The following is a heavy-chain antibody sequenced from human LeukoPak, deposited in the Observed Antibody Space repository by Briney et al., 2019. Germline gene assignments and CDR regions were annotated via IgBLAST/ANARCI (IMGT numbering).Heavy chain of an antibody. Sequence: GGSLRLSCAASGFTFSIYGMSWVRQAPGRGLEWVSAMSGSGGSTYYADSVKGRFTISRDNSKNTLYLQMNSLRAEDTAVHYCARDLMGIAYRGAFYYWGQGTLVTVSS. CDR3: ARDLMGIAYRGAFYY. CDR2: MSGSGGST. CDR1: GFTFSIYG. V-gene: IGHV3-23*01. J-gene: IGHJ4*02. D-gene: IGHD6-13*01.